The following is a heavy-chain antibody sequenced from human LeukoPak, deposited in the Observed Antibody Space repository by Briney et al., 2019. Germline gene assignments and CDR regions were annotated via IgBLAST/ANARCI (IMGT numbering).Heavy chain of an antibody. CDR2: ISAYNGNT. Sequence: ASVKVSCKASGYTFTSYGISWVRQAPGQGVEWMGWISAYNGNTNYAQKLQGRVTMTTDTSTSTAYMELRSLRSDDTAVYYCARDSRTYYDFWSGYSSTLYFDYWGQGTLVTVSS. J-gene: IGHJ4*02. CDR1: GYTFTSYG. CDR3: ARDSRTYYDFWSGYSSTLYFDY. V-gene: IGHV1-18*01. D-gene: IGHD3-3*01.